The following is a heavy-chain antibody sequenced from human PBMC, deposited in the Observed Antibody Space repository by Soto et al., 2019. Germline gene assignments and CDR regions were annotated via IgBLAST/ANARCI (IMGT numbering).Heavy chain of an antibody. D-gene: IGHD6-19*01. CDR1: GASISSYF. Sequence: SDTLSLTCTVSGASISSYFWTWIRQPAGKGLDWIGRISTSGTTNYNPSLKSRVTMSVDTSKNHFSLNLTSVTAADTAVYYCAREAGPDRWFDPWGQGTLVTVSS. V-gene: IGHV4-4*07. CDR3: AREAGPDRWFDP. CDR2: ISTSGTT. J-gene: IGHJ5*02.